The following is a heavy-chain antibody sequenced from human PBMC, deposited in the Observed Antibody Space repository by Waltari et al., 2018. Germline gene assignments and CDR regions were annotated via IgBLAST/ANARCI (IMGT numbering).Heavy chain of an antibody. CDR3: ARLKGFLEWLHWFDP. D-gene: IGHD3-3*01. Sequence: QVQLQESGPGLVKPSETLSLTCAVSGYSISSGYYWGWIRQPPGKGLEWIGSIYHSGSTYYNPSLKSRVTISVDTSKNQFSLKLSSVTAADTAVYYCARLKGFLEWLHWFDPWGQGTLVTVSS. J-gene: IGHJ5*02. CDR1: GYSISSGYY. V-gene: IGHV4-38-2*01. CDR2: IYHSGST.